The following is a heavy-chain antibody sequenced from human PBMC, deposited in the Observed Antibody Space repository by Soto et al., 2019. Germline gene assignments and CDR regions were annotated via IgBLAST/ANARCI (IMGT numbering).Heavy chain of an antibody. CDR3: ARVVVLRFLEPEYNWFDP. CDR2: ISSTSSTI. V-gene: IGHV3-48*02. D-gene: IGHD3-3*01. Sequence: EVQLVESGGGLVQPGGSLRLSCAASGFTFSSYSLNWVRQAPGKGLEWVSYISSTSSTIYYADSVKGRFTISRDNAKNPLYLQMNSLRDEDTAVYYCARVVVLRFLEPEYNWFDPWRQGTLVTVSS. CDR1: GFTFSSYS. J-gene: IGHJ5*02.